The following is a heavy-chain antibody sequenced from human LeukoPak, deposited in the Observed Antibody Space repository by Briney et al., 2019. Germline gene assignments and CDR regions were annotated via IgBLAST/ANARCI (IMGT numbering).Heavy chain of an antibody. Sequence: AGSLTLSCAASGFTFSTYYMHWVRQAPGKGMEWVAATSHDGSNKNYADSVKGRITISRDNSKNTLYLQMNSLRAEDTAVYSCARGGGIVVVSNVNYWGQGTLVTVSS. CDR1: GFTFSTYY. CDR2: TSHDGSNK. V-gene: IGHV3-30*04. D-gene: IGHD3-22*01. J-gene: IGHJ4*02. CDR3: ARGGGIVVVSNVNY.